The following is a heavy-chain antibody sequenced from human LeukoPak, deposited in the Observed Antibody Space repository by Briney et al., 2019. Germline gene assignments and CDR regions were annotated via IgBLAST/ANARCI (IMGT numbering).Heavy chain of an antibody. Sequence: GGSLRLSCAASGFTFSSYSMNWVRQAPGKGLEWVSYISSSSSTIYYADSVKGRFTISRDNAKNSLYLQMNSLRAEDTAVYYCARDPEWELPIGGQNDYWGQGTLVTVSS. D-gene: IGHD1-26*01. CDR1: GFTFSSYS. CDR2: ISSSSSTI. CDR3: ARDPEWELPIGGQNDY. V-gene: IGHV3-48*04. J-gene: IGHJ4*02.